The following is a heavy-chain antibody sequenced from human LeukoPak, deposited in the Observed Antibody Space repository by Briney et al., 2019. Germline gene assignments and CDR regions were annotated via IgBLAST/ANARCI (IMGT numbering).Heavy chain of an antibody. J-gene: IGHJ4*02. V-gene: IGHV4-39*07. CDR1: GGSISSNNYY. D-gene: IGHD3-22*01. CDR2: IYHSGST. Sequence: SETLSLTCTVSGGSISSNNYYWGWIRQPPEKGLEWIGSIYHSGSTYYNPSLKSRVTISVDTSKNQFSLRLSSVTAADTAVYYCARGDDYYDSSGYDFDYWGQGILVTVSS. CDR3: ARGDDYYDSSGYDFDY.